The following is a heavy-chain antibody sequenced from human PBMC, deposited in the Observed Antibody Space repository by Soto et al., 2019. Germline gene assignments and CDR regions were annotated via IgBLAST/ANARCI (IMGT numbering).Heavy chain of an antibody. V-gene: IGHV4-34*01. CDR1: GFSFGFYY. CDR2: INHSGST. J-gene: IGHJ5*02. Sequence: PSETQSHRGNFYGFSFGFYYSSLLRNPPGKGLEWIGEINHSGSTNYNPSLKSRVTISVDTSKNQFSLKLSSVTAADTAVYYCAVKQQLVEYNWFDPWGQGTPVPVA. CDR3: AVKQQLVEYNWFDP. D-gene: IGHD6-13*01.